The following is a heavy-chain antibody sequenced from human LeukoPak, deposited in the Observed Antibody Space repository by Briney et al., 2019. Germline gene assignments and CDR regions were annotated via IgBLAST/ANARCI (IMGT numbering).Heavy chain of an antibody. D-gene: IGHD2-2*01. J-gene: IGHJ6*02. Sequence: SETLSLTCAVYGGSFSGYYWSWTRQPPGKGLEWIGEINHSGSTNYNPSLKSRVTISVDTSKNQFSLKLSSVTAADTAVYYCARTVWEPAAITGMDVWGQGTTVTVSS. CDR3: ARTVWEPAAITGMDV. CDR2: INHSGST. CDR1: GGSFSGYY. V-gene: IGHV4-34*01.